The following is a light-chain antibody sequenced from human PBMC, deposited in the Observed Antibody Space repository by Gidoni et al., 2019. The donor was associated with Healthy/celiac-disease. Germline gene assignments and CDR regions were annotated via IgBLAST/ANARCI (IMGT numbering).Light chain of an antibody. CDR2: AAS. CDR3: QQSYSTPLT. Sequence: DIQMTQSPSSLSASVGDRVTITCRASQSISSYLNWYQQKPGKAPKLLIYAASSLQSGVPSRFSGSGSGTDFTLTISSLQPDDFATYYCQQSYSTPLTFGGGTKVEIK. V-gene: IGKV1-39*01. CDR1: QSISSY. J-gene: IGKJ4*01.